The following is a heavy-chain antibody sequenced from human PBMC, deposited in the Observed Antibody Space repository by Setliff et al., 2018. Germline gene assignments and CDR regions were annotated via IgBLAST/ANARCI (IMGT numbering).Heavy chain of an antibody. J-gene: IGHJ4*02. CDR3: ARGPLDFVVTPAAAKFDY. CDR2: IISMFGTT. V-gene: IGHV1-69*05. D-gene: IGHD2-2*01. Sequence: SVKVSCKASGGTFSTYAISWVRQAPGQGLEWMGGIISMFGTTNYAQKFQGRVTITTDKSTSTAYMELSSLRSEDTAIYYCARGPLDFVVTPAAAKFDYWGQGTLVTVSS. CDR1: GGTFSTYA.